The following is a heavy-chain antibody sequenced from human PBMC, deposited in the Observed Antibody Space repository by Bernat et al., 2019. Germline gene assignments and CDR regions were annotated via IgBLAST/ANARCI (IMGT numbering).Heavy chain of an antibody. CDR2: ISWNSGSI. J-gene: IGHJ3*02. CDR3: ARDGIFGVVPTNPDAFDI. Sequence: EVQLVESGGGLVQPGRSLRLSCAASGFTFDDYAMHWVRQAPGKGLEWVSGISWNSGSIGYADSVKGRFTISRDNAKNSLYLQMNSLRSEDTAVYYCARDGIFGVVPTNPDAFDIWGQGTMVTVSS. CDR1: GFTFDDYA. D-gene: IGHD3-3*01. V-gene: IGHV3-9*01.